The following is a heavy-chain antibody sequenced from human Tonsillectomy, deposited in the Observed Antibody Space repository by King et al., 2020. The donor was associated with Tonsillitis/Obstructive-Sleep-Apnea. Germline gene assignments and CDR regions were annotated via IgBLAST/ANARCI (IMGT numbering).Heavy chain of an antibody. V-gene: IGHV3-7*01. J-gene: IGHJ6*01. Sequence: VQLVESGGGLVQPGGSLRLSCAASRFTFSSYWMSWVRQAPGKGPEWVANIKQDGSEKYYVDYVKGRFTISRDNAKNSLYLQRNSLRAEDTAVYYCAGDGGVGEGDVWGKGTTVTVSS. D-gene: IGHD3-16*01. CDR2: IKQDGSEK. CDR3: AGDGGVGEGDV. CDR1: RFTFSSYW.